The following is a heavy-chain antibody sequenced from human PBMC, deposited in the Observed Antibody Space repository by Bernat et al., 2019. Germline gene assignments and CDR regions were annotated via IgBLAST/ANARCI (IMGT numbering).Heavy chain of an antibody. CDR2: INAGNGNT. V-gene: IGHV1-3*01. J-gene: IGHJ6*02. D-gene: IGHD3-10*01. Sequence: QVQLVQSGAEVKKPGASVKVSCKASGYTFTSYAMHWVRQAPGQRLEWMGWINAGNGNTKYSQKFQGRVTITRDTSASTAYMGLSSLRSEDTAVYYCARGDYYGSGSYYPHYYYYGMDVWGQGTTVTVSS. CDR1: GYTFTSYA. CDR3: ARGDYYGSGSYYPHYYYYGMDV.